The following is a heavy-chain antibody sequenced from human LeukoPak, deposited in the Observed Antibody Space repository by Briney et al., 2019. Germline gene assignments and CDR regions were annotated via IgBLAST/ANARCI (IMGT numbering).Heavy chain of an antibody. CDR2: XXSSGSTI. CDR3: ARPYYYDSSGSPMRY. CDR1: GFTFSSYE. Sequence: PGGSLRLSCAASGFTFSSYEMNWVRQAPGRGLXXXXXXXSSGSTIYYADSVKGRFTISKDNAKNPLYLQMNSLRAEDTAVYYCARPYYYDSSGSPMRYWGQGTLVTVSS. J-gene: IGHJ4*02. D-gene: IGHD3-22*01. V-gene: IGHV3-48*03.